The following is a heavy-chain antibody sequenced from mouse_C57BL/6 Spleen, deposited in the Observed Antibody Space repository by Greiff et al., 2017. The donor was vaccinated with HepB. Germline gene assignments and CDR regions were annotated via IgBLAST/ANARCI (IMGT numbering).Heavy chain of an antibody. V-gene: IGHV1-69*01. D-gene: IGHD2-3*01. Sequence: QVQLQQPGAELVMPGASVKLSCKASGYTFTSYWMHWVKQRPGQGLEWIGEIDPSDSYTNYNQKFKGKSTLTVDKSSSTAYMQRRSLTSEDSAVYYCARGGIYDGHYGGFDYWGQGTTLTVSS. J-gene: IGHJ2*01. CDR2: IDPSDSYT. CDR3: ARGGIYDGHYGGFDY. CDR1: GYTFTSYW.